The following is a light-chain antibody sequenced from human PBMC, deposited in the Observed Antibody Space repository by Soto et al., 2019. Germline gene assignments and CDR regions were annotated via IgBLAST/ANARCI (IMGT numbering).Light chain of an antibody. CDR1: QSVSSY. CDR3: QQRSNWPGT. Sequence: EIVLTQSPATLSLSPGERATLSCRASQSVSSYLAWYQQKPGQAPRLLIYDASNMATGIPARFSGSGSGTDFPLTISSLEPEDFAVYYCQQRSNWPGTFGQGTKLEIK. V-gene: IGKV3-11*01. CDR2: DAS. J-gene: IGKJ2*01.